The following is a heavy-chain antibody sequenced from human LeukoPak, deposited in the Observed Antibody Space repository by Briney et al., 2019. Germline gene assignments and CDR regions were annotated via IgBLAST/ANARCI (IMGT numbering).Heavy chain of an antibody. J-gene: IGHJ4*02. CDR2: IYYSGST. CDR1: GGSISSYY. CDR3: ARARYYYGSAEY. Sequence: SETLSLTCTVSGGSISSYYWSWIRQPPGKGLERIGYIYYSGSTNYNPSLKSRVTISVDTSKHQFSLKLSSVTAADTAVYYCARARYYYGSAEYWGQGTLVTVSS. V-gene: IGHV4-59*01. D-gene: IGHD3-10*01.